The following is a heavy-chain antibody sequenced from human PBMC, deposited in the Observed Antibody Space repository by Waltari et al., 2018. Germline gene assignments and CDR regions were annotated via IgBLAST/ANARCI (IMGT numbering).Heavy chain of an antibody. V-gene: IGHV1-8*01. D-gene: IGHD3-22*01. CDR3: AREFRGSGYMSYYYGMDV. CDR1: GYTFTSYD. J-gene: IGHJ6*02. CDR2: MNPNSGNT. Sequence: QVQLVQSGAEVKKPGASVKVSCKASGYTFTSYDINWVRQATGQGLEWMGWMNPNSGNTGYAQKFQGRVTMTRNTSISTAYMELSSLRSEDTAVYYCAREFRGSGYMSYYYGMDVWGQGTTVTVSS.